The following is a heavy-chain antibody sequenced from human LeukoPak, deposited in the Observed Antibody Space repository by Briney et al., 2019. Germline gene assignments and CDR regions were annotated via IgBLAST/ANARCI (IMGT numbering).Heavy chain of an antibody. D-gene: IGHD3-22*01. CDR3: ARDDLVVTDNVLDY. CDR2: ISSSGSTI. CDR1: GFTFSSYE. Sequence: PGGSLRLSCAASGFTFSSYEMNWVRQAPGKGLEWVSYISSSGSTIYYADSVKGRFTISRDNDKNSLYLQMNSLRAEDTAVYYCARDDLVVTDNVLDYWGQGTLVTVSS. V-gene: IGHV3-48*03. J-gene: IGHJ4*02.